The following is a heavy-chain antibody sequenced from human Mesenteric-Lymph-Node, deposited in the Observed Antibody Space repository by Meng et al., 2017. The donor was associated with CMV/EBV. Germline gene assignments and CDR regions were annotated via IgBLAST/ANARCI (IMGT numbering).Heavy chain of an antibody. CDR3: AKDYDTSGYYSMYHYYGMDV. V-gene: IGHV3-30*02. Sequence: SCTASGFTFRSYGMHWVRQAPGKGLEWVTFIRHGGSNKYYVDSVKGRFTISRDDSKNTLYLQMDSLRPEDTAVYYCAKDYDTSGYYSMYHYYGMDVWGQGTTVTVSS. D-gene: IGHD3-22*01. J-gene: IGHJ6*02. CDR2: IRHGGSNK. CDR1: GFTFRSYG.